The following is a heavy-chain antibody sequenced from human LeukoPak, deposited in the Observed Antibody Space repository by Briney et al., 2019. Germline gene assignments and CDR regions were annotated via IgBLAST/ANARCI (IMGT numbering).Heavy chain of an antibody. D-gene: IGHD3-22*01. CDR2: INPNNGAT. V-gene: IGHV1-2*02. Sequence: ASVNVSCKASGYTFTGYYIHWVRQAPGQGLEWMGWINPNNGATNYAQKFQGRVTVTRDTSISTAYMELSRLRSDDTAVYYCARDLGTMTKNAFDIWGQGTMVTVSS. CDR3: ARDLGTMTKNAFDI. CDR1: GYTFTGYY. J-gene: IGHJ3*02.